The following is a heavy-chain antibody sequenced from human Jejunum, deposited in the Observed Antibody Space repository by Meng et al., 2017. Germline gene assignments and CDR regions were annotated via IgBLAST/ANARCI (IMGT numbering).Heavy chain of an antibody. V-gene: IGHV3-23*01. Sequence: GGSLRLSCAASGFGITFGGYVMSWVRQPPGKGLEWISFITTRSEATYYADSVKGRFTISRDNSKNILFLQLNSLRVEDTAVYYCATNTYFSHDDGYHSDGTDFWGQGTLVTVSS. J-gene: IGHJ4*02. CDR2: ITTRSEAT. CDR1: GFGITFGGYV. CDR3: ATNTYFSHDDGYHSDGTDF. D-gene: IGHD3-22*01.